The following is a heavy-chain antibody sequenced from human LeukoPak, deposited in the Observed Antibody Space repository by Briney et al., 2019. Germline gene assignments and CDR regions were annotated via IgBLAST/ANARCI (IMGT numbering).Heavy chain of an antibody. V-gene: IGHV3-30*18. CDR2: ISYDGSNK. D-gene: IGHD3-22*01. J-gene: IGHJ4*02. Sequence: PGGSLRLSCAASGFTFSSYGMRWVRQAPGKGLEWVAVISYDGSNKYCADSVKGRFTISRDNSKNTLYLQMNSLRAEDTAVNYCAKLLAADYYDSSGYSSRSLDYWGQGTLVTVSS. CDR3: AKLLAADYYDSSGYSSRSLDY. CDR1: GFTFSSYG.